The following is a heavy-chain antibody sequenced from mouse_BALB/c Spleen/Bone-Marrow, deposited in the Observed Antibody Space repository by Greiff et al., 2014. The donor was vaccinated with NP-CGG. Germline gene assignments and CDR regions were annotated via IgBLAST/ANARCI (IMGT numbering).Heavy chain of an antibody. Sequence: QVQLQQPGAELVRPGASVKVSCKASGYTFTSYWINWVKQGPGQGLEWIGNIYPSDSYTNYNQNFKDKATLTVDKSSSTAYMQLSSPTSEDSAVYYCTRQYGNYYAMDYWGQGTSVTVSS. D-gene: IGHD2-10*02. CDR3: TRQYGNYYAMDY. J-gene: IGHJ4*01. V-gene: IGHV1-69*02. CDR2: IYPSDSYT. CDR1: GYTFTSYW.